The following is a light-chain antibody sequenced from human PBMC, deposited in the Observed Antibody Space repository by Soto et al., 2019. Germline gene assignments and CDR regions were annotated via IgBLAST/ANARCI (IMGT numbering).Light chain of an antibody. CDR2: VAS. CDR1: QSVSSSY. J-gene: IGKJ2*01. V-gene: IGKV3-20*01. Sequence: EIVLTQSPGTLSLSPGERATLSCRASQSVSSSYLAWYQQKPGQAPRLLIYVASSRATGIPDRFSGSGSGTEFTLTISRLEPEDFAVYYYQKYGCSIFMYTFGERTELEIK. CDR3: QKYGCSIFMYT.